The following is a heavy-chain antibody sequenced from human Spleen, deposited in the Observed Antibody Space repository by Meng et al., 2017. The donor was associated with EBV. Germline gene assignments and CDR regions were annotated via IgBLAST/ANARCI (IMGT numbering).Heavy chain of an antibody. CDR3: VRLGGHSPSDY. Sequence: VQLCQSWAEVQKPGASVTVSCRASGYTFSRYATHWVLQSPGQRLEWMGWVNGGNGDTKYSQKFQGRVTFTSDTSASTAYMELSSLRSEDTAVYFCVRLGGHSPSDYWGQGTLVTVSS. D-gene: IGHD2-21*01. CDR1: GYTFSRYA. CDR2: VNGGNGDT. J-gene: IGHJ4*02. V-gene: IGHV1-3*01.